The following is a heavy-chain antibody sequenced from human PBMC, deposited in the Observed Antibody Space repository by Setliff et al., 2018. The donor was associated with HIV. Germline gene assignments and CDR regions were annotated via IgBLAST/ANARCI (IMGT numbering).Heavy chain of an antibody. CDR1: GYSISSGYY. Sequence: PSETLSLTCAVSGYSISSGYYWGWIRQPPGKGLEWIGSIYHSGSTYYNPSLKSRVTMSLDRSKRQFSLKLTSLTAADTAVYYCARYGDGYNSGDALVYWGQGTLVTVSS. J-gene: IGHJ4*02. CDR3: ARYGDGYNSGDALVY. D-gene: IGHD5-12*01. V-gene: IGHV4-38-2*01. CDR2: IYHSGST.